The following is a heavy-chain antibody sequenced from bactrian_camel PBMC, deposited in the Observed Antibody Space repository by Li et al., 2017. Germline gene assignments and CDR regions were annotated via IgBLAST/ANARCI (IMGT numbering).Heavy chain of an antibody. CDR1: GYSSGVTC. CDR2: IYTGGGFT. V-gene: IGHV3S54*01. J-gene: IGHJ4*01. D-gene: IGHD1*01. CDR3: AAVSDWSCRLSLATRSQYIY. Sequence: VQLVESGGGSVQAGGSLRLSCVVSGYSSGVTCMGWFRQAPGKEREAAAAIYTGGGFTYTADSVKGRFTISHDKTKDTVYLQMNSLKPEDTAMYYCAAVSDWSCRLSLATRSQYIYWGQGTQVTVS.